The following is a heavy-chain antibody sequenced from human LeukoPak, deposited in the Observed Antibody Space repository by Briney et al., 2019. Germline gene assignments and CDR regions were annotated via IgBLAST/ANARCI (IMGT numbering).Heavy chain of an antibody. D-gene: IGHD3-10*01. CDR1: GFTFDDYA. CDR3: AKDGGSYYIDY. CDR2: ISCNSGSI. Sequence: GGSLRLSCAASGFTFDDYAMHWVRQAPGKGLEWVSGISCNSGSIGYADSVKGRFTISRDNAKNSLYLQMNSLRAEDMALYYCAKDGGSYYIDYWGQGTLVTVSS. J-gene: IGHJ4*02. V-gene: IGHV3-9*03.